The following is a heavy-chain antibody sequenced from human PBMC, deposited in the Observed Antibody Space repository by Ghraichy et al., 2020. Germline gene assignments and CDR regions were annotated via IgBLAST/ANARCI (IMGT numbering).Heavy chain of an antibody. CDR3: ARASMLGPYYMDV. CDR2: IYYSGST. Sequence: SETLSLTCTVSDGSVSSGSYYWSWIRQPPGKGLEWIGYIYYSGSTNYNPSLKSRVTISVDTSKNQFSLKLSSVTAADTAVYYCARASMLGPYYMDVWGKGTTVTVFS. CDR1: DGSVSSGSYY. J-gene: IGHJ6*03. V-gene: IGHV4-61*01. D-gene: IGHD2/OR15-2a*01.